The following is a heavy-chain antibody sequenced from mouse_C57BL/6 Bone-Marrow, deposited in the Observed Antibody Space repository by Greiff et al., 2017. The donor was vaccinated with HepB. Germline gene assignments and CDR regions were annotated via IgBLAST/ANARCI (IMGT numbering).Heavy chain of an antibody. V-gene: IGHV1-53*01. J-gene: IGHJ3*01. Sequence: QVQLQQPGTELVKPGASVKLSCKASGYTFTSYWMHWVKQRPGQGLEWIGNINPSNGGTNYNEKFKSKATLTVDKSSSTAYKQLSSLTSEDSAVYYCARDRITTVVEPLFAYWGQGTLVTVSA. CDR3: ARDRITTVVEPLFAY. CDR1: GYTFTSYW. D-gene: IGHD1-1*01. CDR2: INPSNGGT.